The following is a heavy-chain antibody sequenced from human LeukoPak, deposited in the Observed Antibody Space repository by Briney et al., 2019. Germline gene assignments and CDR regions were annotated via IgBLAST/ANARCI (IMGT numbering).Heavy chain of an antibody. CDR3: ARDEVLLWFGELLGAFDI. V-gene: IGHV3-48*04. CDR2: ISSSSSTI. D-gene: IGHD3-10*01. Sequence: GGSLRLSCAASGFTFSSYSMNWVRQAPGKGLELVSYISSSSSTIYYADSVKGRFTISRDNAKNSLYLQMNSLRAEDTAVYYCARDEVLLWFGELLGAFDIWGQGTIVTVSS. CDR1: GFTFSSYS. J-gene: IGHJ3*02.